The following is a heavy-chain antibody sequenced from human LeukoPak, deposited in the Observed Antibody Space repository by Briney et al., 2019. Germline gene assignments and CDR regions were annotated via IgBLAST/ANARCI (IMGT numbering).Heavy chain of an antibody. J-gene: IGHJ4*02. Sequence: GGSLRLSCAASGFTLSGYSVNWVRQAPGKGLEWVSYISSGSNTIYYADSVKGRFTISRDNAKNSLYLQMNSLRDEDTAVYYCARNYGSGGYNFDYWGQGTLVTVSS. CDR3: ARNYGSGGYNFDY. V-gene: IGHV3-48*02. CDR1: GFTLSGYS. CDR2: ISSGSNTI. D-gene: IGHD3-10*01.